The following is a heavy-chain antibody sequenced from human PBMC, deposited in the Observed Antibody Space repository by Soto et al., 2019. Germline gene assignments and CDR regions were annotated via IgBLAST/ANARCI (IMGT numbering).Heavy chain of an antibody. Sequence: SLTCTVSGGSITSDYWNWIRQPPGKRLEWIAYVSHSGITNYNPSLQSRVTISIDTSKNEFSLRLSSVTAADTAVYYCASGFYDSSGYSEAFDIWGRGTLVTVSS. D-gene: IGHD3-22*01. CDR3: ASGFYDSSGYSEAFDI. CDR1: GGSITSDY. CDR2: VSHSGIT. J-gene: IGHJ3*02. V-gene: IGHV4-59*01.